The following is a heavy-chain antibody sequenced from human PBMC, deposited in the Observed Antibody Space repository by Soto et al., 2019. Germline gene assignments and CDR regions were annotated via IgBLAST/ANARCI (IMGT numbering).Heavy chain of an antibody. V-gene: IGHV1-2*04. CDR2: IDPNSGGT. J-gene: IGHJ4*02. CDR1: GYTFTGYY. Sequence: GASVKVSCKASGYTFTGYYMHWVRQAPGQGLEWMGWIDPNSGGTNYAQKFQGWVTMTRDTSISTAYMELSRLRSDDTAVYYCARGHPLTPIIDYWGQGTLVTVSS. CDR3: ARGHPLTPIIDY. D-gene: IGHD7-27*01.